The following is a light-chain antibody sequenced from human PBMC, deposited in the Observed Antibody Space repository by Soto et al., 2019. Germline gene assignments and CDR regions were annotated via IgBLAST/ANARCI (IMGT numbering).Light chain of an antibody. CDR2: DVS. Sequence: QSVLTQPRSVSGSPGQSVTISCTGTSSDVGRYNYVSWYQQHPGKAPKLMIYDVSKRPSGVPDRFSGSKSGNTASLTISGLQAEDEADFSLCSYAGSYIPYVFGTGTTAIVL. J-gene: IGLJ1*01. V-gene: IGLV2-11*01. CDR1: SSDVGRYNY. CDR3: CSYAGSYIPYV.